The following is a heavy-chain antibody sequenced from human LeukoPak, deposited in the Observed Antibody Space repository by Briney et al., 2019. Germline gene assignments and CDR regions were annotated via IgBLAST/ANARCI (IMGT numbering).Heavy chain of an antibody. CDR1: GYTFTSYG. D-gene: IGHD3-10*01. V-gene: IGHV1-18*01. CDR2: ISAYNGNT. Sequence: ASVKVSCKASGYTFTSYGIGWVRQAPGQGLEWMGWISAYNGNTNYAQKLQGRVTMTTDTSTSTAYMELSSLSSEDTAVYYCARVVKDGSGSYRFDPWGQGTLVTVSS. J-gene: IGHJ5*02. CDR3: ARVVKDGSGSYRFDP.